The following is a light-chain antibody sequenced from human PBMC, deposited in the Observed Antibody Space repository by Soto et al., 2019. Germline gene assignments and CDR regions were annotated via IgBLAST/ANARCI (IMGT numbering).Light chain of an antibody. J-gene: IGKJ1*01. CDR1: QGISNY. CDR2: AAS. V-gene: IGKV1-27*01. CDR3: QKYNSALWT. Sequence: DIQMTQSPSSLSASVGDRVTITCRASQGISNYLAWYQQKPGKVPKLLIYAASTLQSGVRSWFSGSRSGTDFTLTISSLQPEDVATYYCQKYNSALWTFGQGTKVEIK.